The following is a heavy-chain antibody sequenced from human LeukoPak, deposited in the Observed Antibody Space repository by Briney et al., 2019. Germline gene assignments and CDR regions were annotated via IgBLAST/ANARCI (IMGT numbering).Heavy chain of an antibody. Sequence: XXXXSGXTFTSYGISWVRQAPGQGLEWMGWISAYNGNTNYAQKLQGRVTMATDTSTSTAYMELRSLRSDDTAVYYCARDIVVVPAAPPPYYYYGMDVWGKGTTVTVSS. J-gene: IGHJ6*04. V-gene: IGHV1-18*04. D-gene: IGHD2-2*01. CDR3: ARDIVVVPAAPPPYYYYGMDV. CDR2: ISAYNGNT. CDR1: GXTFTSYG.